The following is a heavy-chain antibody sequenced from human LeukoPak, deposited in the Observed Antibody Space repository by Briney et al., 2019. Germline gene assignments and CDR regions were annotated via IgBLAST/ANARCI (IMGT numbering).Heavy chain of an antibody. V-gene: IGHV3-73*01. D-gene: IGHD3-22*01. CDR1: GLTFSGSA. Sequence: PGGSLRLSCAASGLTFSGSAMHWVRQACGKGLEWVGRIRSKASSYATAYAASVKGSFTISRDDSKNTAYLQMNSLKTEDTAVYYCTRHNVDRPYWGQGTLVTVSS. J-gene: IGHJ4*02. CDR3: TRHNVDRPY. CDR2: IRSKASSYAT.